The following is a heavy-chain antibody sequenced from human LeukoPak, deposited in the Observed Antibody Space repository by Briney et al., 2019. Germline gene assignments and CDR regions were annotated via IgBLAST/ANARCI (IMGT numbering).Heavy chain of an antibody. J-gene: IGHJ4*02. CDR3: ARMPQPLPGIAVAGTFDY. CDR1: GYTFTNYG. D-gene: IGHD6-19*01. Sequence: ASVKVSCKASGYTFTNYGISWVRQAPGQGLEWMGWISTYNGNTNYAQKSQGRVTMTTDTSATTAYLELRSLRSDDTAVLYCARMPQPLPGIAVAGTFDYWGQGTLVSVSS. V-gene: IGHV1-18*01. CDR2: ISTYNGNT.